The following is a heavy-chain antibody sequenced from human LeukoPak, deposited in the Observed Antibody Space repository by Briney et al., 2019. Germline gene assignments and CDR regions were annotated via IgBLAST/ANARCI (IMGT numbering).Heavy chain of an antibody. J-gene: IGHJ6*02. CDR1: GGSFSGYY. D-gene: IGHD6-19*01. CDR3: ARLAAVAGLHPFYHYYYGMDV. V-gene: IGHV4-34*01. Sequence: PSETLSLTCAVYGGSFSGYYWSWIRQPPGKGLEWIGEINHSGSTNYNPSLKSRVTISVDTSKNQFSLKLSSVTAADTAVYYCARLAAVAGLHPFYHYYYGMDVWGQGTTVTVSS. CDR2: INHSGST.